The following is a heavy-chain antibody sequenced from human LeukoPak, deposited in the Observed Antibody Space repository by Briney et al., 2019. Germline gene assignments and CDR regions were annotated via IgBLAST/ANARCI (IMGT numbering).Heavy chain of an antibody. CDR1: GVSVSSGSYF. V-gene: IGHV4-61*01. J-gene: IGHJ4*02. D-gene: IGHD6-19*01. CDR2: IHNSGST. Sequence: SETLSLTCTVSGVSVSSGSYFWSWIRQPPGKGLEWIGDIHNSGSTNQNPSLKSRVTISVEMSKNQFSLKLSSVTAADTAVYYCARRRSGWYLIDYWGQGTLVTVSS. CDR3: ARRRSGWYLIDY.